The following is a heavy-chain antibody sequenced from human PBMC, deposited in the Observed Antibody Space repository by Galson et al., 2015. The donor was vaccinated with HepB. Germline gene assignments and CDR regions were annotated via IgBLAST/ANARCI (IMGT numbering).Heavy chain of an antibody. CDR1: GFTFSSYA. Sequence: SLRLSCAASGFTFSSYAMSWVRQAPGKGLEWVSAISGSGGSTYYADSVKGRFTIPRDNSKNTLYLQMNSLRAEDTAVYYCAKVRYSSSWADYWGQGTLVTVSS. V-gene: IGHV3-23*01. J-gene: IGHJ4*02. CDR3: AKVRYSSSWADY. D-gene: IGHD6-13*01. CDR2: ISGSGGST.